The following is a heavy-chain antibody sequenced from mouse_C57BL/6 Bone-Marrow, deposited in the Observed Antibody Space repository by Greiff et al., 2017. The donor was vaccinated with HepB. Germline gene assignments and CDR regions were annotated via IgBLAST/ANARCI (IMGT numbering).Heavy chain of an antibody. CDR1: GYTFTSYW. Sequence: VQLQQPGAELVKPGASVKLSCKASGYTFTSYWMHWVKQRPGRGLEWIGRIDPTGGGTNYNEKFKSKATLTVDKTSSTAYMQLSSLTSEDSAVYYCARGTNWDGWFAYWGQGTLVTVSA. J-gene: IGHJ3*01. D-gene: IGHD4-1*01. V-gene: IGHV1-72*01. CDR3: ARGTNWDGWFAY. CDR2: IDPTGGGT.